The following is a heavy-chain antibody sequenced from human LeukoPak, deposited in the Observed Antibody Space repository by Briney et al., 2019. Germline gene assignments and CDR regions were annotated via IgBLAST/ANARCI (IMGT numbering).Heavy chain of an antibody. CDR3: ARDQLYCTGGYCYKDY. Sequence: GGSLRLSCAASGFTFSTYWMHWVRQAPGKGLVWVSRINSDGRSTSYADFVKGRFTISGDNAKNTLYLQMSSLRAEDTAVYYCARDQLYCTGGYCYKDYWGQGTLVTVSS. V-gene: IGHV3-74*01. CDR1: GFTFSTYW. D-gene: IGHD2-8*02. CDR2: INSDGRST. J-gene: IGHJ4*02.